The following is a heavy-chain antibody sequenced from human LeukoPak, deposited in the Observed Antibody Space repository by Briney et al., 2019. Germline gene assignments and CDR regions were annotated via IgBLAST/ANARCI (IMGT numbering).Heavy chain of an antibody. Sequence: GGSLRLSCAASGFTVSNNYMNWVRQAPGKGLEWVSVIYSVATTYYADSVKGRFTISRDNSKNTLHLQMNSLRAEDTAVCYCTREGYNGGGFDIWGLGTMVTVSS. CDR3: TREGYNGGGFDI. CDR2: IYSVATT. D-gene: IGHD5-24*01. J-gene: IGHJ3*02. V-gene: IGHV3-53*01. CDR1: GFTVSNNY.